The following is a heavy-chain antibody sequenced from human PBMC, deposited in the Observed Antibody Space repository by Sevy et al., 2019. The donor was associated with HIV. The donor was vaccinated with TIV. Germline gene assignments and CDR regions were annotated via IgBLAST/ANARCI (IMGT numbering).Heavy chain of an antibody. Sequence: GGSLRLSCAASGFTFSSYGMHRVRQAPGKGLEWVAVISYDGSNKYYADSVKGRFTISRDNSKNTLYLQMNSLRAEDTAVYYCAKDRETGTRGGYYYGMDVWGQGTTVTVSS. J-gene: IGHJ6*02. CDR2: ISYDGSNK. CDR3: AKDRETGTRGGYYYGMDV. D-gene: IGHD1-1*01. CDR1: GFTFSSYG. V-gene: IGHV3-30*18.